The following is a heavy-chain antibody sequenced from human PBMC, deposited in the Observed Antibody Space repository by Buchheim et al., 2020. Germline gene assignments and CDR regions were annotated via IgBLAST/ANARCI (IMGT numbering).Heavy chain of an antibody. CDR3: AKDSHLDY. CDR1: GFTFSSYG. V-gene: IGHV3-30*18. Sequence: QVQLVESGGGVVQPGRSLRLSCAASGFTFSSYGMHWVRQASGKGLEWVAVISYDGSNKYYADSVKGRFTISRDNSKNTQYLQMNSLRAKDTAVYYCAKDSHLDYWGQGTL. J-gene: IGHJ4*02. CDR2: ISYDGSNK.